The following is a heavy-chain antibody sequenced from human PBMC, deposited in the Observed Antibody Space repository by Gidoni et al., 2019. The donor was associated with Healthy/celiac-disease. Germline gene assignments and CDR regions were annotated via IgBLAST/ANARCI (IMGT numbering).Heavy chain of an antibody. CDR3: ARTPYCSSTSCSWVEDYYYMDV. J-gene: IGHJ6*03. CDR1: GFTFSSYT. D-gene: IGHD2-2*01. CDR2: ISISSTTI. Sequence: EVQLVESGGGLVQPGGSLTLSCAASGFTFSSYTMNWFRQAPGKGLEWVSYISISSTTIYYADSVKGRFTISRDNAKNSLYLQMNSLRDEDTAVYYCARTPYCSSTSCSWVEDYYYMDVWGKGTTVTVSS. V-gene: IGHV3-48*02.